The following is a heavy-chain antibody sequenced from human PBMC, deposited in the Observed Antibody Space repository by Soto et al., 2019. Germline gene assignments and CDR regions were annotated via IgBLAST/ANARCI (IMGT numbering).Heavy chain of an antibody. J-gene: IGHJ6*02. D-gene: IGHD3-10*01. V-gene: IGHV1-69*01. CDR1: GGTFSSYA. CDR2: IIPIFGTA. Sequence: QVQLVQSGAEVKKPGSSVKVSCKASGGTFSSYAISWVRQAPGQGLEWMGGIIPIFGTANYAQKFQGSVTITADESTSTAYMELSSLRSEDTAVYYCARGSRSSLFRYYYGMDVWGQGTTVTVSS. CDR3: ARGSRSSLFRYYYGMDV.